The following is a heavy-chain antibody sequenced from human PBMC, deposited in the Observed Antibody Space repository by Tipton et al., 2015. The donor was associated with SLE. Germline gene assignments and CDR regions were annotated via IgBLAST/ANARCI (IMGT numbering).Heavy chain of an antibody. CDR1: GGTFSSYA. CDR2: IIPIFGTA. D-gene: IGHD2-21*01. J-gene: IGHJ3*02. V-gene: IGHV1-69*01. Sequence: QLVQSGAEVKKPGSSVKVSCKASGGTFSSYAISWVRQAPGQGLEWMGGIIPIFGTANYAQKFQGRVTITADESTSTAYMELSSLRSEDTAVYYCARAYVGGAYCGGDCYSRALDIWGQGTMVTVSS. CDR3: ARAYVGGAYCGGDCYSRALDI.